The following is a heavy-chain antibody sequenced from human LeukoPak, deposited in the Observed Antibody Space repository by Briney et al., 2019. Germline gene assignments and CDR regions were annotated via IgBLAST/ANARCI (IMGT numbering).Heavy chain of an antibody. D-gene: IGHD2-21*02. V-gene: IGHV4-30-4*08. J-gene: IGHJ4*02. CDR2: IYYSGST. CDR3: ARVTAGDYSDY. CDR1: GGSISSGDYY. Sequence: SETLSLTCTVSGGSISSGDYYWSWIRQPPGKGLEWIGYIYYSGSTYYNPSLKSRVTISVDTSKNQFSLKLSSVTAADTAVYYCARVTAGDYSDYWGQGTLVTVSS.